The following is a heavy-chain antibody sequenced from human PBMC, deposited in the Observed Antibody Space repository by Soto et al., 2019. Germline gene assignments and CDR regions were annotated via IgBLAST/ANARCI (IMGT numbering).Heavy chain of an antibody. J-gene: IGHJ6*02. Sequence: SQTLSLTCAISGDSVSSNNAAWNWIRQSPSRGLEWLGRTYHRSKWYNDYAVSVKSQITINPDTSKNQFSLQLNSVTPEDTAVYYCASTRTYYDFWSGPSTLYYGMDVWGQGTTVTVSS. CDR2: TYHRSKWYN. D-gene: IGHD3-3*01. V-gene: IGHV6-1*01. CDR3: ASTRTYYDFWSGPSTLYYGMDV. CDR1: GDSVSSNNAA.